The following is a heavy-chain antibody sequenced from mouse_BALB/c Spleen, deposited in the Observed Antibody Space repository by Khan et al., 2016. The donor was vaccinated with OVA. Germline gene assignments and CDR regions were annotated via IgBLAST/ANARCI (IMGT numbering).Heavy chain of an antibody. Sequence: QVQLQQSGAELVKAGASVKMSCKASGYTFTSYWMHWVKQRLGQGLEWFAETNPTNGRTYYNEKLKSKATLTVDKSSSTAYMLLSGPTFEDSAVDYCARIKKIVATYYDNWGQGTTLTVSS. D-gene: IGHD1-1*01. CDR1: GYTFTSYW. V-gene: IGHV1S81*02. J-gene: IGHJ2*01. CDR3: ARIKKIVATYYDN. CDR2: TNPTNGRT.